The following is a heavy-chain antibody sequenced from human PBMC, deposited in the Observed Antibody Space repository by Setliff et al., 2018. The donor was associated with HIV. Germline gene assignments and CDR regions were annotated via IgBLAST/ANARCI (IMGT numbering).Heavy chain of an antibody. CDR3: ARATTGYSSIWYRNGLTYYNHMGV. J-gene: IGHJ6*03. V-gene: IGHV4-39*01. Sequence: KTSETLSLTCTVSGDSIDTSYYYWGWIRQPPGKGLEWIGTIYHSGSTYYNPSLQSRVTISIDTSKDQFSLKLTSVTAADTAVFYCARATTGYSSIWYRNGLTYYNHMGVWGKGTKVTVSS. CDR1: GDSIDTSYYY. CDR2: IYHSGST. D-gene: IGHD6-13*01.